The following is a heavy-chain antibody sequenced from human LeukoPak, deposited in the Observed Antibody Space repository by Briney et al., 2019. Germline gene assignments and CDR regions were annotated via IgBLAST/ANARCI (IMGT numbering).Heavy chain of an antibody. Sequence: GSLRLSCAASGFTFSSYWMNWVRQAQGKGLVWVSRINSDGSSTSYADSVKGRFTISRDNAKNTLYLQMNSLRAEDTAVYYCARGINKDSSGYSWAYGMDVWGQGTTVTVSS. D-gene: IGHD3-22*01. J-gene: IGHJ6*02. CDR1: GFTFSSYW. V-gene: IGHV3-74*01. CDR2: INSDGSST. CDR3: ARGINKDSSGYSWAYGMDV.